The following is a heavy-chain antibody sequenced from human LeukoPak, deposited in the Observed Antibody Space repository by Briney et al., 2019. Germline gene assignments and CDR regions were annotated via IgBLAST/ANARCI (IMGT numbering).Heavy chain of an antibody. CDR2: ISAYNGNT. J-gene: IGHJ5*02. D-gene: IGHD2-2*02. Sequence: ASVKVSCKASGYTFTSYGISWVRQAPGQGLEWMGWISAYNGNTNYAQKLQGRVTMTTDTSTSTAYMELRSLRSDDTAVYYCAREIVVVVPAAKPIKGGWFDPWGQGTLVTVSS. V-gene: IGHV1-18*01. CDR3: AREIVVVVPAAKPIKGGWFDP. CDR1: GYTFTSYG.